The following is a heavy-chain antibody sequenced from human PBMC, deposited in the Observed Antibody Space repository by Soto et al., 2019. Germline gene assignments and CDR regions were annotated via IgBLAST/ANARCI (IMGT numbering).Heavy chain of an antibody. J-gene: IGHJ4*02. CDR3: VNTRGLIDY. D-gene: IGHD1-1*01. CDR1: GFPFDIYT. V-gene: IGHV3-23*01. Sequence: DVQLLESGGGLVQPGKSLKLSCAASGFPFDIYTMSWVRQAPGKGLEWVSLIGGSGGGTKYAASVRGRFTTTRDNSKNTLYLHMRSLRPEDTAMYYCVNTRGLIDYWGQGTLVTVSS. CDR2: IGGSGGGT.